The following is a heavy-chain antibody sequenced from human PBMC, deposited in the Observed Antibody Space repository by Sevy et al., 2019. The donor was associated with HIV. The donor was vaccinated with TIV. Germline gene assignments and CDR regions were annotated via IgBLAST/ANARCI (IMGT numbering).Heavy chain of an antibody. D-gene: IGHD6-19*01. CDR2: IYSGGST. J-gene: IGHJ4*02. V-gene: IGHV3-53*01. CDR3: ASHSSGWYYFDY. CDR1: GFTVSSNY. Sequence: GGSLRLSCAASGFTVSSNYMSWVRQAPGKGLEWVSVIYSGGSTYYADSVKGRFTISRDNSKNTLYLQMNSLRAEDTAVYYCASHSSGWYYFDYWGQRTLVTVSS.